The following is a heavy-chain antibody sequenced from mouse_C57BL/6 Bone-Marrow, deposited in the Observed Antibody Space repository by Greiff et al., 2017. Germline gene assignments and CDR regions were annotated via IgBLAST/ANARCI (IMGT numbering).Heavy chain of an antibody. D-gene: IGHD2-3*01. J-gene: IGHJ2*01. CDR1: GFNIKDDY. CDR3: SSFDGNYFDF. V-gene: IGHV14-4*01. CDR2: IDPEIGDT. Sequence: EVQGVESGAELVRPGASVKLSCTASGFNIKDDYIHWVKQRPEQGLEWIGWIDPEIGDTEYASKFQGKATITSDTSSNTAYLQLSSLTSEDTAVYYCSSFDGNYFDFWGQGTPLTGAS.